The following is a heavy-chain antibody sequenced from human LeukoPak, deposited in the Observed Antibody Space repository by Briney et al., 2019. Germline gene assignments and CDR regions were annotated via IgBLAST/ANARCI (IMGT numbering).Heavy chain of an antibody. Sequence: PSETLSLTCTVSGGSISSYYWSWVRQPPGKGLEWIGYIYYSGSTNYNPSLKSRVTISVDTSKNQFSLKLSSATAADTAVYYCARALRARITGTTASVFGMDVWGQGTTVTVSS. CDR2: IYYSGST. D-gene: IGHD1-20*01. CDR3: ARALRARITGTTASVFGMDV. V-gene: IGHV4-59*01. CDR1: GGSISSYY. J-gene: IGHJ6*02.